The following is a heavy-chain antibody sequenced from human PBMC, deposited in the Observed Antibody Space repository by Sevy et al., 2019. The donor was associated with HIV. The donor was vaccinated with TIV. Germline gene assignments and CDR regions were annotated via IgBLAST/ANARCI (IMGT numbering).Heavy chain of an antibody. V-gene: IGHV3-21*01. CDR2: ISSSSSYI. J-gene: IGHJ5*02. CDR3: ASDQSHPLYDYVWGSYRYNWFDP. Sequence: GGSLRLSCAASGFTFSSYSMNWVRQAPGKGLEWVSSISSSSSYIYYADSVKGRFTISRDNAKNSLYLQMNSLRAEDTAVYYCASDQSHPLYDYVWGSYRYNWFDPWGQGTLVTVSS. D-gene: IGHD3-16*02. CDR1: GFTFSSYS.